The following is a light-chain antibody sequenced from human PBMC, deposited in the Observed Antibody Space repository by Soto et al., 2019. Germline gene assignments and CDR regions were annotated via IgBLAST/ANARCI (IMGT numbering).Light chain of an antibody. Sequence: DIPMTQSPSTLSASVGDRVTITCRASQSVSSWLAWYQQKPGKAPNLLIYRASNLESGVPSRFSGSGSGTEFTLTISSLQPDDFATYYCQQYNSYSVTFGQGPKVEIK. J-gene: IGKJ1*01. CDR1: QSVSSW. V-gene: IGKV1-5*03. CDR3: QQYNSYSVT. CDR2: RAS.